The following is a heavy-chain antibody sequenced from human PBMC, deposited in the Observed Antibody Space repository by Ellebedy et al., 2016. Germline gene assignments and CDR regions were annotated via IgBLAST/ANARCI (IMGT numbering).Heavy chain of an antibody. D-gene: IGHD1-20*01. CDR2: AFHTGIA. CDR1: GGSVSSDY. Sequence: SETLSLTCNVSGGSVSSDYWNWIRRPPGKELEWIGYAFHTGIAVYNPSLKSRVTMSIDTSRSQFSLTLTSVTAADTAVYYCAKWNGDWYAFDVWGQGTMVTVSS. J-gene: IGHJ3*01. V-gene: IGHV4-59*02. CDR3: AKWNGDWYAFDV.